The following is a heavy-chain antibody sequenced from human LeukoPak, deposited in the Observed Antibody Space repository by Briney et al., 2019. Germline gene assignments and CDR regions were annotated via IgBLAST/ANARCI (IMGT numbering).Heavy chain of an antibody. CDR2: ISFDGNTI. V-gene: IGHV3-30-3*01. Sequence: GGSLRLSCAASGFPFNTYAMHWFRQAPGKGLEWVAVISFDGNTIYYVDSVKGRFTISRDNSKNTLYLQMSSLRAEDTAMYYCAREGNSGYYPYWGQGILVTVSS. D-gene: IGHD3-22*01. CDR3: AREGNSGYYPY. J-gene: IGHJ4*02. CDR1: GFPFNTYA.